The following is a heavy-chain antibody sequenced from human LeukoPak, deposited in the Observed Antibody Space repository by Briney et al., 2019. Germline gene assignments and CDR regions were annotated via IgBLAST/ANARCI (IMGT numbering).Heavy chain of an antibody. V-gene: IGHV1-2*02. Sequence: ASVKVSCKASGYTFTGYYMHWVRQAPGQGLEWMGWINPNSGGTNYAQKFQGRVTMTRDTSISTAYMELSRLRSDETAAYYCARDSSGPRPDQLDYWGQGTLVTVSS. CDR1: GYTFTGYY. J-gene: IGHJ4*02. CDR2: INPNSGGT. CDR3: ARDSSGPRPDQLDY. D-gene: IGHD3-22*01.